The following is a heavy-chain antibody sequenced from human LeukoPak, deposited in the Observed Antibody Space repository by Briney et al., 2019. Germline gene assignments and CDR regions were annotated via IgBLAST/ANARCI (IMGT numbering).Heavy chain of an antibody. D-gene: IGHD3-9*01. CDR3: ARMRGPTYYDILTGTSPSSWYFDL. Sequence: SETLSLTCNVSGGSIRGYYWSWIRQPAGKGLEWIGRIYTSGSTNYNPSLKSRVTISVDTSKNQFSLKLSSVTAADTAVYYCARMRGPTYYDILTGTSPSSWYFDLWGRGTLVTVSS. CDR1: GGSIRGYY. J-gene: IGHJ2*01. V-gene: IGHV4-4*07. CDR2: IYTSGST.